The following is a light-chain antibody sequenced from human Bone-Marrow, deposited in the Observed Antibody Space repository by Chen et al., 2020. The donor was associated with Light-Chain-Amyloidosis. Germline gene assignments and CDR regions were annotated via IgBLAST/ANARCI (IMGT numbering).Light chain of an antibody. Sequence: DIVMTQSPDSLAVSLGERATINCKPSQSVLYSSNNKNYLAWYQQKPGQPPKLPIYWASTRESGVPDRFSGSGSGTDFTLTISSLQAEDVAVYYCQQYYSTMYTFGQGTKLEIK. CDR2: WAS. CDR1: QSVLYSSNNKNY. V-gene: IGKV4-1*01. J-gene: IGKJ2*01. CDR3: QQYYSTMYT.